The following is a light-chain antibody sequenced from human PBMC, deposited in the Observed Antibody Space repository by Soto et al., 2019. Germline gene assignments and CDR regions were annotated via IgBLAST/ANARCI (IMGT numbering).Light chain of an antibody. CDR3: QSYDSSLQVV. V-gene: IGLV6-57*02. CDR2: EDN. CDR1: SGSIASNY. Sequence: NFMLTQPHSVSESPGKTVTISCTGSSGSIASNYVQWYQQRPGSAPTTVIYEDNQRPSGVPDRFSGSIDSSSNSASLTISGLKTEDEADYYCQSYDSSLQVVFGGGTQLTVL. J-gene: IGLJ2*01.